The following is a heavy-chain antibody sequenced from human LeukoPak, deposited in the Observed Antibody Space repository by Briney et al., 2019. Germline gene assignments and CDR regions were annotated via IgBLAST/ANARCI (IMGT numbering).Heavy chain of an antibody. CDR3: AICAQLLWFGELPS. D-gene: IGHD3-10*01. CDR1: GYTFTGYY. J-gene: IGHJ5*02. CDR2: INPNSGGT. Sequence: GASVKVSCKASGYTFTGYYMHWVRQAPGQGLEWMGWINPNSGGTNYAQKFQGRVTMTRDTSISTAYMELSRLRSDDTAVYYCAICAQLLWFGELPSWGQGTLVTVSS. V-gene: IGHV1-2*02.